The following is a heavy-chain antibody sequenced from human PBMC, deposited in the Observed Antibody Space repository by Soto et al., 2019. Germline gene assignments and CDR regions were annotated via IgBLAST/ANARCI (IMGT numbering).Heavy chain of an antibody. CDR1: GFTFSSYW. Sequence: EVQLVESGGGLVQPGGSLRLSCAASGFTFSSYWMSWVRQAPGKGLEWVANIKQDGSEKYYVDSVKGRFTISRDNAKNSLYLQTNSLRAEDTAVYYCARAWCSGGSCSNFQHWGQGTLVTVSS. V-gene: IGHV3-7*01. CDR2: IKQDGSEK. CDR3: ARAWCSGGSCSNFQH. D-gene: IGHD2-15*01. J-gene: IGHJ1*01.